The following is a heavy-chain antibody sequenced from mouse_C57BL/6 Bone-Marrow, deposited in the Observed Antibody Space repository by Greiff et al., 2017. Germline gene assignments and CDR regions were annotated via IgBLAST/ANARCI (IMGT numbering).Heavy chain of an antibody. CDR2: FYPGSGSI. D-gene: IGHD2-4*01. CDR1: GYTFTEYT. CDR3: ARHEVYYDYDVYFDV. V-gene: IGHV1-62-2*01. J-gene: IGHJ1*03. Sequence: VKLVESGAELVKPGASVKLSCKASGYTFTEYTIHWVKQRSGQGLEWIGWFYPGSGSIKYNEKFKDKAKLTADKSSSTVYMELSRLTSEDSAVYFCARHEVYYDYDVYFDVWGTGTTVTVSS.